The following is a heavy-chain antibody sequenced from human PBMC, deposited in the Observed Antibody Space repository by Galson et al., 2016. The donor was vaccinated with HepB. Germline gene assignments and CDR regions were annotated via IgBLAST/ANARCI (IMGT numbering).Heavy chain of an antibody. CDR2: ITSSSSVT. V-gene: IGHV3-48*02. D-gene: IGHD3-9*01. Sequence: SLRLSCADSGFTFSIYSMNWVRQAPGKGLEWISHITSSSSVTYYADSVRGRFTMSRDNAKKSLYLQMNSLRDEDTAVYYCANDWYGYMAYWGQGTLVTVSS. CDR3: ANDWYGYMAY. J-gene: IGHJ4*02. CDR1: GFTFSIYS.